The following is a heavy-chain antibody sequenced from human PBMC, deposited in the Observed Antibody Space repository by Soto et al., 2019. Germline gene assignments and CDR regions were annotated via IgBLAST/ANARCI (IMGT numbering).Heavy chain of an antibody. V-gene: IGHV3-23*01. CDR2: ITSSGDRT. J-gene: IGHJ6*02. CDR3: ATPGTVARYGLYYGMDV. CDR1: RSSFSSYA. Sequence: GGSLRLSCVDSRSSFSSYAMSWVRQAPGKGLEWFSSITSSGDRTHYADSVKGRFTISRDNSKNTLYLQMNRLRGEDTARYYCATPGTVARYGLYYGMDVWGQGTTVTVSS. D-gene: IGHD1-20*01.